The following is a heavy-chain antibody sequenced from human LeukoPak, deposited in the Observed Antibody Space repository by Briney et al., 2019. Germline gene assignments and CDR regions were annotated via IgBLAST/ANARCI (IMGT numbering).Heavy chain of an antibody. J-gene: IGHJ3*02. D-gene: IGHD1-26*01. V-gene: IGHV4-39*07. Sequence: PSGTLSLTCTVSGGSISSSSYYWGWIRQPPGKGLEWIGSIYYSGSTYYNPSLKSRVTISVDTSKNQFSLKLSSVTAADTAVYYCARRMVGATDAFDIWGQGTMVTVSS. CDR2: IYYSGST. CDR3: ARRMVGATDAFDI. CDR1: GGSISSSSYY.